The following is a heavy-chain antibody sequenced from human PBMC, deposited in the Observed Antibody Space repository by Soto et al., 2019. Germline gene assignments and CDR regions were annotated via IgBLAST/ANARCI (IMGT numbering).Heavy chain of an antibody. CDR3: VRGYGERYDGHDAFAF. D-gene: IGHD2-8*01. Sequence: GSLRLSCAASGFTLSSYWMHLVRQAPGKGLECVSRMNMDGNRISYVDSVKGRCTISRDNAKNTFYMEMNSARVEDTAVYYCVRGYGERYDGHDAFAFWGQGTMVLVSS. J-gene: IGHJ3*01. CDR1: GFTLSSYW. V-gene: IGHV3-74*01. CDR2: MNMDGNRI.